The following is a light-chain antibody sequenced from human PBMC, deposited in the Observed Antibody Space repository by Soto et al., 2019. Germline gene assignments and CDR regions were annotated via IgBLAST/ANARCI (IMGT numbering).Light chain of an antibody. V-gene: IGKV3-15*01. Sequence: EIVMTESPATPSVSPGERATRSCRASQSVSSNLAWYQQKPGQAPRLLIYGPFTRATGIPARFSGSGSGTEFTLTISRLQSEDFAVYYCQQYNNWPYTFGQGTKLVIK. CDR3: QQYNNWPYT. CDR2: GPF. J-gene: IGKJ2*01. CDR1: QSVSSN.